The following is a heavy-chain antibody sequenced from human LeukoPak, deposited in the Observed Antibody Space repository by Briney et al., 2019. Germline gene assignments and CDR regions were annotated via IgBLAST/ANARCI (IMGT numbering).Heavy chain of an antibody. D-gene: IGHD5-24*01. J-gene: IGHJ4*02. CDR1: GFTFSSYA. CDR3: AKVVRDGYGKYYFDY. Sequence: PGGSLRRSCAASGFTFSSYAMSWVRQAPGKGLEWVSAISGSGGSTYYADSVKGRFTISRDNSKNTLYLQMNSLRAEDTAVYYCAKVVRDGYGKYYFDYWGQGTLVTVSS. CDR2: ISGSGGST. V-gene: IGHV3-23*01.